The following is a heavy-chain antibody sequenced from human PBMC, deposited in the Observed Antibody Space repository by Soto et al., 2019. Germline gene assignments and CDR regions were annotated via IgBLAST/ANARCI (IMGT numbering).Heavy chain of an antibody. CDR2: IYPGDSDT. CDR3: AATYYYDSSGRGGHASDI. D-gene: IGHD3-22*01. CDR1: GCRFTIYW. V-gene: IGHV5-51*01. J-gene: IGHJ3*02. Sequence: LKISCTGYGCRFTIYWICWVRQMPGKGLEWMGIIYPGDSDTRYSPSFQGQVTISADKSISTAYLQWSSLKASDPAMYYCAATYYYDSSGRGGHASDIWGQGTMVTLPS.